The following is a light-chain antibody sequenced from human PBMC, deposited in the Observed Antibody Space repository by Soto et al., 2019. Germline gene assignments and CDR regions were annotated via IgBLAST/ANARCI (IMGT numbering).Light chain of an antibody. Sequence: DILLTQSPGTLSLSPGERATLSCRASQSVGSKLAWYRQTPGQPPRVXIYGASTRETETPARFSGSGAGTEFTLIISRLEPVDVDVDYCQQYGSSFATFGQGTKVDIK. CDR1: QSVGSK. J-gene: IGKJ1*01. CDR3: QQYGSSFAT. V-gene: IGKV3-20*01. CDR2: GAS.